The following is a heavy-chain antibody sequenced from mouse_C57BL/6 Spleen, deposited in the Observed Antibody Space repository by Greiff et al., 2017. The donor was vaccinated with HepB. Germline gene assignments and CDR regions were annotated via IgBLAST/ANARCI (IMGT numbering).Heavy chain of an antibody. V-gene: IGHV1-80*01. Sequence: VQLQQSGAELVKPGASVKISCKASGYAFSSYWMNWVKQRPGKGLEWIGQIYPGDGDTNYNGKFKGKATLTADKSSSTAYMQLSSLTSEDSAVYCCAQIYYDYDVAMDYWGQGTSVTVSS. J-gene: IGHJ4*01. CDR1: GYAFSSYW. CDR2: IYPGDGDT. D-gene: IGHD2-4*01. CDR3: AQIYYDYDVAMDY.